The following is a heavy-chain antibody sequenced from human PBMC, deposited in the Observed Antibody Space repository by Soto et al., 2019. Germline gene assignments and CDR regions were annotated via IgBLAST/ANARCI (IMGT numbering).Heavy chain of an antibody. D-gene: IGHD2-21*01. CDR1: GGAFNNYA. V-gene: IGHV1-69*01. CDR2: IIPMFGTP. CDR3: AREMARRGRPYCDEARGSFEY. J-gene: IGHJ4*02. Sequence: QVLLVQSGAEMKKPGSSMKVSCKASGGAFNNYAFSWLRQSPGQGLEWMGGIIPMFGTPKFAEKFQGSISITDDDSTRRVHSELSGLRSGATAIYYCAREMARRGRPYCDEARGSFEYWGQGTQVTVSS.